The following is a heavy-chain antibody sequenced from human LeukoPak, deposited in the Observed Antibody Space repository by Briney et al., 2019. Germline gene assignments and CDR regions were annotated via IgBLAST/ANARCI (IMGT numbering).Heavy chain of an antibody. CDR2: ISYNGST. Sequence: SETLSLTCTVSVVSISGYYWSWIRQPPGKGLEWIGYISYNGSTNYNPSRKSRVSISEDTSKNQFSLNLNSVTAADTAVYYCARHGSGWAFDYWGQGTLVTVSS. D-gene: IGHD6-19*01. J-gene: IGHJ4*02. V-gene: IGHV4-59*08. CDR3: ARHGSGWAFDY. CDR1: VVSISGYY.